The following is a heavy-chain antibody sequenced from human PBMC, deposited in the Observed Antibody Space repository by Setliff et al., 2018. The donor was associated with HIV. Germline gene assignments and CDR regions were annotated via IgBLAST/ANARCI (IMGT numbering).Heavy chain of an antibody. J-gene: IGHJ2*01. D-gene: IGHD3-9*01. CDR1: GYTFTGHY. Sequence: ASEKVSCKASGYTFTGHYLYWMRQAPGQGLEWMGRINPDSGDTNYAQTSQSRVTLTRDTSITTAFMELSRLSSDDTALYYCARGHYDILTGYFFDLWGRGTLVTVSS. CDR3: ARGHYDILTGYFFDL. CDR2: INPDSGDT. V-gene: IGHV1-2*06.